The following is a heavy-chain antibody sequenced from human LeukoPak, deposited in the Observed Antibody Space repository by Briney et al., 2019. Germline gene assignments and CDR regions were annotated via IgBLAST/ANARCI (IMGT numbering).Heavy chain of an antibody. CDR1: GFTFSSYG. V-gene: IGHV3-30*18. Sequence: GRSLRLSCAASGFTFSSYGMHWVRQAPGKGLEWVAVISYDGSNKYYADSVKGRFTISRDNSKNTLYLQMNSLRAEDTAVYHCAKAQYYDILTGYSRTYYYYGMDVWGQGTTVTVSS. J-gene: IGHJ6*02. CDR2: ISYDGSNK. CDR3: AKAQYYDILTGYSRTYYYYGMDV. D-gene: IGHD3-9*01.